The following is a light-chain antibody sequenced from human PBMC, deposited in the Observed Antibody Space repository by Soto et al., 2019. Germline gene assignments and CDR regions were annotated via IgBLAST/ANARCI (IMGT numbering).Light chain of an antibody. Sequence: QPVLTQPPSVSGAPGQTVTISCTGTNSNIGARYDAHWFQHLPGTAPKILIYGNNNRPSGVPDRFSGSRSGASASLAITGLQAEDEADYYCQSYDSTLSARYVFGTGTKLTVL. J-gene: IGLJ1*01. CDR2: GNN. CDR1: NSNIGARYD. V-gene: IGLV1-40*01. CDR3: QSYDSTLSARYV.